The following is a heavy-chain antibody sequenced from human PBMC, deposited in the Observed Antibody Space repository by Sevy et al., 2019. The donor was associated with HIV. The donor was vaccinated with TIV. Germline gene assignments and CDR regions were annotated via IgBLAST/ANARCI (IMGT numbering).Heavy chain of an antibody. CDR1: GFTFSTYG. V-gene: IGHV3-30*02. CDR3: AKVLHIVVVPAAIDYYYGMDV. D-gene: IGHD2-2*01. CDR2: IRFDGTIK. J-gene: IGHJ6*02. Sequence: GGSLGLSCAASGFTFSTYGMHWVRQAPGKGLEWVAFIRFDGTIKYYTDSVKGRSTISRDNSKNTLYLQMNSLRAEDTAVYFCAKVLHIVVVPAAIDYYYGMDVWGQGTTVTVSS.